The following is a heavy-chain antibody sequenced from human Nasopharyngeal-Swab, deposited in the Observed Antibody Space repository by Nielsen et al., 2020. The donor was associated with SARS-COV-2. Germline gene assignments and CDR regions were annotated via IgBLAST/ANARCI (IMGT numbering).Heavy chain of an antibody. V-gene: IGHV3-21*01. CDR2: TRSSSEDV. D-gene: IGHD3-10*01. J-gene: IGHJ4*02. CDR1: GSTFSTYR. CDR3: ARGRGVVLDH. Sequence: GGSLRLSCAASGSTFSTYRINWSPQAPGRGREWVSSTRSSSEDVYDADSVRGRFTISRDNAKHSLYLQMNSLRADDTAVYYCARGRGVVLDHWGQGTLVTVSS.